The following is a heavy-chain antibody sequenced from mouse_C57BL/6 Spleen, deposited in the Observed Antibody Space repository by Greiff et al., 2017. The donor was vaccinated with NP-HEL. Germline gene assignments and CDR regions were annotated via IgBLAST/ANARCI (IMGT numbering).Heavy chain of an antibody. Sequence: EVQLQQSGPELVKPGASVKMSCKASGYTFTDYNMHWVKQSHGKSLEWIGYINPNNGGTSYNQKFKGKATLTVNKSSSTAYMELRSLTSEDSAVYYCARIWDLGWYFDVWGTGTTVTVSS. CDR3: ARIWDLGWYFDV. V-gene: IGHV1-22*01. CDR1: GYTFTDYN. D-gene: IGHD4-1*01. J-gene: IGHJ1*03. CDR2: INPNNGGT.